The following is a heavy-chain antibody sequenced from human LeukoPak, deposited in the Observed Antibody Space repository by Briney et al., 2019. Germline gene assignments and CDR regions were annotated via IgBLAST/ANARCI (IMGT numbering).Heavy chain of an antibody. V-gene: IGHV1-69*04. CDR3: ASQARDYFDY. Sequence: SVKVSCKASGGTFSSYAISWVRQAPGQGLEWMGRIIPILGIANYAQKFQSRVTITADKSTSTAYMELSSLRSEDTAVYYCASQARDYFDYWGQGTLVTVSS. CDR1: GGTFSSYA. CDR2: IIPILGIA. J-gene: IGHJ4*02. D-gene: IGHD1-26*01.